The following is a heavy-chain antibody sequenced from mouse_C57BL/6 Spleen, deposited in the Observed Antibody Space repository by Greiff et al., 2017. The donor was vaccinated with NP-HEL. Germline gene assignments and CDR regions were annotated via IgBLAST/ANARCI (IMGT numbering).Heavy chain of an antibody. D-gene: IGHD1-1*01. CDR3: ARSTVVAYFDY. CDR2: INPYNGDT. Sequence: VQLQQSGPELVKPGDSVKISCKASGYSFTAYFMNWVMQSHGKSLEWIGRINPYNGDTFYNQKFKGKATLTVDKSSSTAHMELRSLTSEDSAVYYCARSTVVAYFDYWGQGTTLTVSS. CDR1: GYSFTAYF. J-gene: IGHJ2*01. V-gene: IGHV1-20*01.